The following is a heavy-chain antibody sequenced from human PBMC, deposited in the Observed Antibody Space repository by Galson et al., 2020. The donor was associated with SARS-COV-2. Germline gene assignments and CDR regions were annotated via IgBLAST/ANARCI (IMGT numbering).Heavy chain of an antibody. CDR1: GFTFSSYW. J-gene: IGHJ6*02. CDR3: ARGYDILTAYYYYGMDV. Sequence: GESLKISCAASGFTFSSYWMSWVRQAPGKGLEWVANIKQDGSEKYYVDSVKGRFTISRDNAKNSLYLQMNSLRAEDTAVYYCARGYDILTAYYYYGMDVWGQGTTVTVSS. V-gene: IGHV3-7*01. D-gene: IGHD3-9*01. CDR2: IKQDGSEK.